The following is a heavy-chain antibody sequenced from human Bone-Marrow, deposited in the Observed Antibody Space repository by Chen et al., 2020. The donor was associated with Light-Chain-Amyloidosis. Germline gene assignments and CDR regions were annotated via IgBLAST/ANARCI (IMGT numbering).Heavy chain of an antibody. J-gene: IGHJ4*02. CDR1: GYTFPNYW. D-gene: IGHD5-12*01. Sequence: EQSGPEVKKPGESLKISCKGSGYTFPNYWIGRVSQMPGKGLEWMGVIYPDDSDARYSPSFEGQVTISADKSITTAYLQWRSLKASDTAMYYCARRRDGYNFDYWGQGTLVTVSS. V-gene: IGHV5-51*01. CDR2: IYPDDSDA. CDR3: ARRRDGYNFDY.